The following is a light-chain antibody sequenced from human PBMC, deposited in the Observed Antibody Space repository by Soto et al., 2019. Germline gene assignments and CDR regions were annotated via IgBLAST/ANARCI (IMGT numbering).Light chain of an antibody. CDR1: QIISSW. CDR3: QQYDSYPWT. J-gene: IGKJ1*01. CDR2: KAS. Sequence: DIQMTKSPSTLSASVGDRVTITCRASQIISSWLAWYQQKPGKAPKLLIYKASSLESGVPSRFSGSGSGTEFTLTISSLQPNDFATYYCQQYDSYPWTFGQGTKVEIK. V-gene: IGKV1-5*03.